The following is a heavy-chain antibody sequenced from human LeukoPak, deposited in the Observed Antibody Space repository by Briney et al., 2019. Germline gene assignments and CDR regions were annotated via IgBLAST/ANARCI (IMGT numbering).Heavy chain of an antibody. Sequence: ETLSLTCTVSGGSISTYYWSWVRQAPGKGLEWVSAISGSGGSTYYADSVKGRFTISRDNSKNTLYLQMNSLRAEDTAVYYCAKSGYYYDSSGNYYWGQGTLVTVSS. CDR2: ISGSGGST. D-gene: IGHD3-22*01. CDR3: AKSGYYYDSSGNYY. CDR1: GGSISTYY. V-gene: IGHV3-23*01. J-gene: IGHJ4*02.